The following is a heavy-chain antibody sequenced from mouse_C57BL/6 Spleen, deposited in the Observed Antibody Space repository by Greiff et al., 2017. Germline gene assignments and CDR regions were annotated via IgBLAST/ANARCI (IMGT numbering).Heavy chain of an antibody. Sequence: VQLKESGPELVKPGASVKMSCKASGYTFTDYNMHWVKQSHGKSLEWIGYINPNNGGTSYNQKFKGKATLTVNKSSSTAYMELRSLTSEDSAVYYCAREGLYGYGGGYFDVWGTGTTVTVSS. D-gene: IGHD2-2*01. J-gene: IGHJ1*03. V-gene: IGHV1-22*01. CDR1: GYTFTDYN. CDR3: AREGLYGYGGGYFDV. CDR2: INPNNGGT.